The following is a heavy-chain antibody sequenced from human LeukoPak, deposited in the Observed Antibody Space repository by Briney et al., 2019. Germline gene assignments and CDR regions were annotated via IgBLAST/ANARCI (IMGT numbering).Heavy chain of an antibody. CDR1: GGSISSGGYS. Sequence: SETLSLTCAASGGSISSGGYSWSWIRQPPGKGLEWIGYIYHSGSTYYNPSLKSRVTISVDRSKNQFSLKLSSVTAADTAVYYCARASVVTDAFDIWGQGTMVTVSS. CDR3: ARASVVTDAFDI. V-gene: IGHV4-30-2*01. CDR2: IYHSGST. J-gene: IGHJ3*02. D-gene: IGHD3-22*01.